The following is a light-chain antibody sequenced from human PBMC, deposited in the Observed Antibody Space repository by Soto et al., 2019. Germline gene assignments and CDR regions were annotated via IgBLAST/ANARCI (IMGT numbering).Light chain of an antibody. CDR1: SSNIGANSD. Sequence: QSVLTQPPSVSGAPGQRVTISCTGSSSNIGANSDVHWYQQLTGAAPKLLIYGNTNRPSGVSDRFSASKSGTSASLAITGLQAEDEADYYCQSYDNSLSGFYVFGTGTNVTVL. J-gene: IGLJ1*01. CDR3: QSYDNSLSGFYV. CDR2: GNT. V-gene: IGLV1-40*01.